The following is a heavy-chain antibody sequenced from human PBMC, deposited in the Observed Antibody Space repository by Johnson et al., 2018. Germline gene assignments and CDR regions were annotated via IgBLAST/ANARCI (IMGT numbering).Heavy chain of an antibody. Sequence: VQLVESGGGLVKPGRSLRLSCTASGFTFGDYAMSWFRQAPGKGLEWVGFIRSKAYGGTTEYAASVKGRFTIPRDDSKSIAYLQMNSLKTEDTAVYYCNRTGPEYSSSWAYYYYGMDVGGQGTTVTVSS. J-gene: IGHJ6*02. CDR3: NRTGPEYSSSWAYYYYGMDV. D-gene: IGHD6-6*01. CDR2: IRSKAYGGTT. V-gene: IGHV3-49*05. CDR1: GFTFGDYA.